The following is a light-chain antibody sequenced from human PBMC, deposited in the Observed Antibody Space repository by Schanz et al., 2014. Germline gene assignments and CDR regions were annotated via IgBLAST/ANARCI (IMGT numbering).Light chain of an antibody. CDR2: DAS. CDR1: QSVSSSY. CDR3: QQYGSSLRLT. V-gene: IGKV3-20*01. J-gene: IGKJ4*01. Sequence: EIVMTQSPVTLSVSPGERATLSCRASQSVSSSYLAWYQQKPGQAPRLLIYDASNRATGIPDRFSGSGSGTDFSLSSSRMEPEDFAVYECQQYGSSLRLTFGGGTKVEIK.